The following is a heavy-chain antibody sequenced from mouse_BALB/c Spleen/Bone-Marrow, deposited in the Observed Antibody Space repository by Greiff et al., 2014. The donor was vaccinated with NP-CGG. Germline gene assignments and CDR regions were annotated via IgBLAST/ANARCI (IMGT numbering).Heavy chain of an antibody. V-gene: IGHV1-5*01. CDR2: IYPGNSDT. J-gene: IGHJ2*01. CDR3: TTLVRSDFDY. CDR1: GYTFSNYW. D-gene: IGHD2-14*01. Sequence: EVQLQQSGTVLARPGAAVKMSCKASGYTFSNYWMHWVKQRPGQGLEWIGTIYPGNSDTTYNQKFKGKAKLTAVTSTSTGYMELSSLTNEDSAVYYCTTLVRSDFDYWGQGTTLTVSS.